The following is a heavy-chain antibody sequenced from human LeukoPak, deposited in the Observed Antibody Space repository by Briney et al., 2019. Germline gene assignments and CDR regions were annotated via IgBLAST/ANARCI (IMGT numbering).Heavy chain of an antibody. CDR2: ISYDGSNK. J-gene: IGHJ4*02. CDR1: GFTFSSYG. V-gene: IGHV3-30*19. CDR3: ARDVNYYDSSGPFDY. D-gene: IGHD3-22*01. Sequence: PGGSLRLSCAASGFTFSSYGMHWVRQAPGKGLEWVAVISYDGSNKYYADSVKGRFTISRDNSKNTLYLQMDSLRAEDTAVYYCARDVNYYDSSGPFDYWGQGTLVTVSS.